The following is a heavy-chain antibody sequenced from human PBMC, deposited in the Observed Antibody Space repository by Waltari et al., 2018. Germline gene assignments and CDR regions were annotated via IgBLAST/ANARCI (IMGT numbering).Heavy chain of an antibody. V-gene: IGHV1-3*01. D-gene: IGHD3-10*01. CDR1: GYTFTSYA. CDR2: INAGNGNT. J-gene: IGHJ4*02. Sequence: QVQLVQSGAEVNKPGASVKVSCKASGYTFTSYAMHWVRQAPGPRLEWMGWINAGNGNTKDSQKFQGRVTITRDTAASTAYMELSSLRSEDTAVYYCARGMVPDYWGQGTLVTVSS. CDR3: ARGMVPDY.